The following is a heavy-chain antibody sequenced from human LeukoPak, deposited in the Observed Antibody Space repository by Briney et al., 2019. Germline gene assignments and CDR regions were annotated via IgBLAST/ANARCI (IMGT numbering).Heavy chain of an antibody. CDR3: AREIMAYYDFWSGYYTLDNWFDP. CDR1: GFTFSSYW. D-gene: IGHD3-3*01. J-gene: IGHJ5*02. V-gene: IGHV3-7*01. CDR2: IMQDGSVK. Sequence: GGSLRLSCAASGFTFSSYWMSWVRQAPGKGLEWVANIMQDGSVKYYVDSVKGRFTISRDNAKNSLYLQMNSLRAEDTAVYYCAREIMAYYDFWSGYYTLDNWFDPWGQGTLVTVSS.